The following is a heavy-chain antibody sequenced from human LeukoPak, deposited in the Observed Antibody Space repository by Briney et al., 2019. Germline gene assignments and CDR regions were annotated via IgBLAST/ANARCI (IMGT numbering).Heavy chain of an antibody. Sequence: GGSLRLSCAVSGSIFSSYAMSWVRQAPGKGLEWVSVISGSGGLTYYADSVKGRFTISRDNSKNTLYLQMNSLRAEDTAVYYCAKDSTVAVAGFFDYWGQGTLVTVSS. CDR1: GSIFSSYA. D-gene: IGHD6-19*01. CDR3: AKDSTVAVAGFFDY. V-gene: IGHV3-23*01. J-gene: IGHJ4*02. CDR2: ISGSGGLT.